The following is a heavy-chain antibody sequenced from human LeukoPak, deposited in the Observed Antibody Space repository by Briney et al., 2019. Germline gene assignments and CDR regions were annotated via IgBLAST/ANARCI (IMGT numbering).Heavy chain of an antibody. CDR3: ARDLGLTISDNWFDP. V-gene: IGHV4-59*01. CDR2: IYYSGST. J-gene: IGHJ5*02. CDR1: GGSISSYY. D-gene: IGHD3-9*01. Sequence: PSETLSLTCTVSGGSISSYYWSWIRQPPGKGLEWLGYIYYSGSTNYNPSLKSRVTISVDTSKNQFSLKLSSVTAADTAVYYCARDLGLTISDNWFDPWGQGTLVTVSS.